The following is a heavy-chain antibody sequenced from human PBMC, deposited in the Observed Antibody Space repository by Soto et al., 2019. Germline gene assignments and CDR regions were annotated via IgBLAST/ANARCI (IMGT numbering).Heavy chain of an antibody. CDR1: GFTFSNAW. D-gene: IGHD3-22*01. V-gene: IGHV3-15*01. J-gene: IGHJ4*02. Sequence: PVGSLRLSCAASGFTFSNAWMRWVRQAPGKGLEWVGRIKSKTDGGTTDYAAPVKGRFTISRDDSKNTLYLQMNSLKTEDTAVYYCTTEVDYYDSSGYYRYYFDYWGQGTLVTVSS. CDR3: TTEVDYYDSSGYYRYYFDY. CDR2: IKSKTDGGTT.